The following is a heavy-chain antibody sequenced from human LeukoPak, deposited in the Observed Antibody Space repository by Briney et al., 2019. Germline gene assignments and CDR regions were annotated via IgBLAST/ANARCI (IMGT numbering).Heavy chain of an antibody. J-gene: IGHJ4*02. CDR1: GGSFSGYY. CDR2: INHSGST. CDR3: VREGLYDSGGYYYGGYFDY. V-gene: IGHV4-34*01. Sequence: KPSETLSLTCAVYGGSFSGYYWSWIRQPSGKGLEWIGEINHSGSTIYNPSLKSRVTISVDTYKNQFSLKLSSVTAADTAVYYCVREGLYDSGGYYYGGYFDYWGQATLVTVSS. D-gene: IGHD3-22*01.